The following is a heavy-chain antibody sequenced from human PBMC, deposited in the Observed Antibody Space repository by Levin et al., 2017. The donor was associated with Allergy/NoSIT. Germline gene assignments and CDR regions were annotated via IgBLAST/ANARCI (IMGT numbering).Heavy chain of an antibody. CDR1: GGSISSSSYY. Sequence: SETLSLTCTVSGGSISSSSYYWGWIRQPPGKGLEWIGSIYYSGSTYYNPSLKSRVTISVDTSKNQFSLKLSSVTAADTAVYYCARHLDTAMVFYFDYWGQGTLVTVSS. CDR2: IYYSGST. D-gene: IGHD5-18*01. J-gene: IGHJ4*02. V-gene: IGHV4-39*01. CDR3: ARHLDTAMVFYFDY.